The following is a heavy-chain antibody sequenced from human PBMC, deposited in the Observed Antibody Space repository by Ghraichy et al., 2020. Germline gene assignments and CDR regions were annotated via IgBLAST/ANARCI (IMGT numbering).Heavy chain of an antibody. CDR2: IIPIFGTA. J-gene: IGHJ4*02. CDR1: GGTFSSYA. V-gene: IGHV1-69*01. Sequence: KVSCKASGGTFSSYAISWVRQAPGQGLEWMGGIIPIFGTANYAQKFQGRVTITADESTSTAYMELSSLRSEDTAVYYCARVFIERYPANLYYFDYWGQGTLVTVSS. CDR3: ARVFIERYPANLYYFDY. D-gene: IGHD2-2*01.